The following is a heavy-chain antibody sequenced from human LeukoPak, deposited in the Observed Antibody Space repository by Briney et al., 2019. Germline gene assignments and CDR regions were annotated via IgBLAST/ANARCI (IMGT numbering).Heavy chain of an antibody. CDR1: GYTFTSYG. CDR3: AREWTIFGVVTVFDY. CDR2: ISAYNGNT. D-gene: IGHD3-3*01. Sequence: ASVKVSCKASGYTFTSYGISWVRQAPGQGLEWMGWISAYNGNTNYAQKLQGRVTMTTDTSTNTAYMELRSLRSDDTAVYYCAREWTIFGVVTVFDYWGQGTLVTVSS. V-gene: IGHV1-18*01. J-gene: IGHJ4*02.